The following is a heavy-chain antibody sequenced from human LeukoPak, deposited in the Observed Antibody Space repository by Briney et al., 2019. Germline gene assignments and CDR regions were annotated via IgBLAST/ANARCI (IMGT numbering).Heavy chain of an antibody. CDR2: ISGSGGST. D-gene: IGHD1-26*01. V-gene: IGHV3-23*01. Sequence: PGGSLRLSCAASGFTFSIYAMSWVRQAPGKGLEWVSAISGSGGSTYYADSVKGRFTISRDNSNNTPYLQVNSLRAEDTAVYYCAKDIGGYQNSDYWGQGTLVTVSS. CDR3: AKDIGGYQNSDY. J-gene: IGHJ4*02. CDR1: GFTFSIYA.